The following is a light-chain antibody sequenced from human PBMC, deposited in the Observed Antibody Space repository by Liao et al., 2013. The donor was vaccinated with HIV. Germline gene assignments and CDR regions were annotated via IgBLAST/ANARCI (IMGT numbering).Light chain of an antibody. Sequence: SYVLTQPPSVSVAPGKTARITCGGSNIGSKTVHWYQQKPGQAPVLVIYYDSDRPSGIPERFSGSNSGNTATLTISGTQAMDEAVYYCQAWDSSTYVFGTGTKVTVL. CDR2: YDS. CDR1: NIGSKT. CDR3: QAWDSSTYV. J-gene: IGLJ1*01. V-gene: IGLV3-21*01.